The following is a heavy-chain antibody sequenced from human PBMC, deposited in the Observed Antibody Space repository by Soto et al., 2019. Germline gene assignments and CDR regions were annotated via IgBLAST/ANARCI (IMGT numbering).Heavy chain of an antibody. Sequence: QVRLVQSEAEVKKAGSSVKVSCKASGGTFISDAVTWVRQAPGQGLDWMGGVIPMFPKANYAQKFQGRATSTADKSTSTVYMELHSLKSEDTALYYCARGHSDSSGPGYLDSWGQGTLVTVTS. J-gene: IGHJ4*02. D-gene: IGHD3-22*01. V-gene: IGHV1-69*06. CDR2: VIPMFPKA. CDR1: GGTFISDA. CDR3: ARGHSDSSGPGYLDS.